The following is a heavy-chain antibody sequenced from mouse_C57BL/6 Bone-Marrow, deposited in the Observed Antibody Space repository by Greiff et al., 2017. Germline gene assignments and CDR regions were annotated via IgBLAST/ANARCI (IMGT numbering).Heavy chain of an antibody. CDR3: ARRGLLRSLYYFDY. V-gene: IGHV5-6*01. D-gene: IGHD1-1*01. Sequence: DVQLVESGGDLVKPGGSLKLSCAASGFTFSSYGMSWVRQTPDKRLEWVATISSGGSYTYYPDSVKGRFTISRDNAKNTLYLQMSSLKSEDTAMYYCARRGLLRSLYYFDYWGQGTTLTVSS. CDR1: GFTFSSYG. CDR2: ISSGGSYT. J-gene: IGHJ2*01.